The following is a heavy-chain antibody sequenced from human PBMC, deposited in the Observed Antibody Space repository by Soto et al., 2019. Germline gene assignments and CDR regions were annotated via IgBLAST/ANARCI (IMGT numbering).Heavy chain of an antibody. CDR3: ARGWLQQNYYYYGMDV. V-gene: IGHV1-69*13. Sequence: SVKVSCKASGGTFSSYAISWVRQAPGQGLEWMGGIIPIFGTANYAQKFQGRVTITADESTSTAYMELSSLRSEDTAVYYCARGWLQQNYYYYGMDVWGQGTTVTVSS. CDR2: IIPIFGTA. D-gene: IGHD6-19*01. CDR1: GGTFSSYA. J-gene: IGHJ6*02.